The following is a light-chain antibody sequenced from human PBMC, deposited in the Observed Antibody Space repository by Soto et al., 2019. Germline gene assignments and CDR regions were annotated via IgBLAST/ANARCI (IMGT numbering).Light chain of an antibody. Sequence: EIVLTQSPATLSLSPGERATLSCRASQGVSSYLAWYQQKPGQAPRLLIYDASNRATGIPARFSGSGSGTEFTLTISSLQPDDFATYYCQQYNSYWTFGQGTKVDIK. CDR1: QGVSSY. CDR2: DAS. CDR3: QQYNSYWT. V-gene: IGKV3-11*01. J-gene: IGKJ1*01.